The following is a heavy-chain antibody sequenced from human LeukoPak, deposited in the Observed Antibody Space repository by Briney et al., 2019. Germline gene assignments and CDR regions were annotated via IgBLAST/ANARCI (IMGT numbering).Heavy chain of an antibody. J-gene: IGHJ4*02. CDR2: ISGSSGTI. D-gene: IGHD2-21*02. CDR1: GFTFSNYT. Sequence: PGGSLRLSCAASGFTFSNYTMNWVCQAPGKGLEWVSGISGSSGTINYAAPVKGRFTISRDNSRNTLYLQMNSLRADDTAVYYCAKRLGDPRAFDYWGQGTLVTVSS. CDR3: AKRLGDPRAFDY. V-gene: IGHV3-23*01.